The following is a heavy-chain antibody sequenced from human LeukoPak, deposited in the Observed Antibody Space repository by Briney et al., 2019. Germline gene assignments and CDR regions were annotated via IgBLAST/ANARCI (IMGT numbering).Heavy chain of an antibody. CDR3: ARTRTITGTTDY. CDR2: MNPNSGNT. V-gene: IGHV1-8*01. Sequence: GASVKVSCKASGYTFTSYDINWVRQATGQGLEWMGWMNPNSGNTGYAQKFQGRVTMTRNTSISTAYMELSSLRSEDTAVYYCARTRTITGTTDYWGQGTLVTVSS. J-gene: IGHJ4*02. CDR1: GYTFTSYD. D-gene: IGHD1-20*01.